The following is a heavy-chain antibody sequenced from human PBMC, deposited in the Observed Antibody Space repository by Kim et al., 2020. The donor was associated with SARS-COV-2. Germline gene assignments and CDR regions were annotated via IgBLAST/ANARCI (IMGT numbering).Heavy chain of an antibody. CDR3: ARDPLSSTWYFEDNWFDP. CDR2: ISAHNGNT. J-gene: IGHJ5*02. D-gene: IGHD6-13*01. CDR1: GYTFSSYG. Sequence: ASVKVSCKASGYTFSSYGISWVRQAPGQGLEWMGWISAHNGNTNYAQKVQGRVTMTTDTSTSTAYMELRSLISDDTAVYYCARDPLSSTWYFEDNWFDPWGQGTLVTVSS. V-gene: IGHV1-18*01.